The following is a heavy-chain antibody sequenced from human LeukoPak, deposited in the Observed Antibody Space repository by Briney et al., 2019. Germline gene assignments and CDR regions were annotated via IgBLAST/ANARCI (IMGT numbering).Heavy chain of an antibody. V-gene: IGHV3-7*01. D-gene: IGHD6-19*01. CDR3: ARGSLDASLAVAVDFDY. J-gene: IGHJ4*02. CDR1: GFIFSSYA. Sequence: PGGSLRLSCAASGFIFSSYAMSWVRQAPGKGLERVTRIDQDGGEKYYVDSVKGRFTISRDNPENSLYLQMSSLRAEDTAVYYCARGSLDASLAVAVDFDYWGQGTLVTVSS. CDR2: IDQDGGEK.